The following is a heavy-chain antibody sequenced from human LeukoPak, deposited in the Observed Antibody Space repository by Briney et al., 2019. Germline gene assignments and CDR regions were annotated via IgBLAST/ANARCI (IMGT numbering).Heavy chain of an antibody. CDR2: IYHSGST. CDR3: ARVYNGASEV. J-gene: IGHJ4*02. Sequence: SETLSLTCAVSGGSLSSGGYSWSWIRQPPGKGLEWIGYIYHSGSTYYNPSLKSRVTISVDRSKNQFSLKLSSVTAADTAVYYCARVYNGASEVWGQGTLVTVSS. CDR1: GGSLSSGGYS. V-gene: IGHV4-30-2*01. D-gene: IGHD5-24*01.